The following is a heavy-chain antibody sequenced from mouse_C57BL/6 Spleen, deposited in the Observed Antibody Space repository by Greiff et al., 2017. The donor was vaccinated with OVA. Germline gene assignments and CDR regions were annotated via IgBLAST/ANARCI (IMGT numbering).Heavy chain of an antibody. CDR1: GYTFTSYW. V-gene: IGHV1-52*01. CDR3: ARYYDGYYYAMDY. CDR2: IDPSDSET. D-gene: IGHD1-2*01. Sequence: QVQLQQPGAELVRPGSSVKLSCKASGYTFTSYWMHWVKQRPIQGLEWIGNIDPSDSETPYNQKFKDKATLTVDKSSSTAYTQLSSLTSEDSAVYYCARYYDGYYYAMDYWGQGTSVTVSS. J-gene: IGHJ4*01.